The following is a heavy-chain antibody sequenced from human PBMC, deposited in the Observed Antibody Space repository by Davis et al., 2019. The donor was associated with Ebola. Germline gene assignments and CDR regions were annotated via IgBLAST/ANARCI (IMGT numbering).Heavy chain of an antibody. D-gene: IGHD2-8*02. CDR2: IYTGDSAT. CDR3: ASLRRTITGMDDAFDI. V-gene: IGHV5-51*01. Sequence: GEALKISCKHSGNSFTSHWIGWVRQMPGKGLEWMGIIYTGDSATRYSPSFRGQVAISADKSIKTAFLQWSSLKASDTAMYYCASLRRTITGMDDAFDIWGQGTMVTVSS. J-gene: IGHJ3*02. CDR1: GNSFTSHW.